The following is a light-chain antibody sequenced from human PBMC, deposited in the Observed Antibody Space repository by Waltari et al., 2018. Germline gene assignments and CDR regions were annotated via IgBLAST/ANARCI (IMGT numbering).Light chain of an antibody. CDR1: NIGRQS. V-gene: IGLV3-21*03. CDR2: DDS. CDR3: QMWDAIDEPVL. Sequence: SYVLTQAPSVSVAPGKTAKISCGGNNIGRQSVHWYQQKPGQAPILVVFDDSDRPSGIPERFSGSNSGNTATLTIRRAEAGDEADYYCQMWDAIDEPVLFGGGTKLTV. J-gene: IGLJ2*01.